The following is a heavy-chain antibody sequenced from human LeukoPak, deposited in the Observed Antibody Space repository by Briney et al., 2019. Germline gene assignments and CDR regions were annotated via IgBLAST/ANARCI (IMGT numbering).Heavy chain of an antibody. CDR1: GYSISSGYY. D-gene: IGHD3-10*01. CDR3: ARGTYYYGSGSRDAYYYYMDV. Sequence: KPSETLSLTCTVSGYSISSGYYWGWIRQPPGKGLEWIGYIYYSGSTNYNPSLKSRVTISVDTSKNQFSLKLSSVTAADTAVYYCARGTYYYGSGSRDAYYYYMDVWGKGTTVTISS. V-gene: IGHV4-61*01. J-gene: IGHJ6*03. CDR2: IYYSGST.